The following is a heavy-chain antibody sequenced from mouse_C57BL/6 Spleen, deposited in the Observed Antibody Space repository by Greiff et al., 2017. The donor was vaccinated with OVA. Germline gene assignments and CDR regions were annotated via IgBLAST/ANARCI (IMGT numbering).Heavy chain of an antibody. J-gene: IGHJ2*01. CDR3: ARHYYGSRRGYCDY. D-gene: IGHD1-1*01. Sequence: QVQLQQPGAELVKPGASVKMSCKASGYTFTSYWITWVKQRPGQGLEWIGDIYPGSGSTNYNEKFKSKATLTVDTSSSTAYMQLSSLTSEDSAVYYCARHYYGSRRGYCDYWGQGTTLTVSS. CDR1: GYTFTSYW. V-gene: IGHV1-55*01. CDR2: IYPGSGST.